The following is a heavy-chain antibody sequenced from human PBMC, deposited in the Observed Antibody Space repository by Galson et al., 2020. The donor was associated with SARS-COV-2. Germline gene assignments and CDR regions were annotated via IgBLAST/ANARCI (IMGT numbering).Heavy chain of an antibody. CDR3: ARDPGGYYCSSTSCYASGPYGMDV. Sequence: SVKVSCKASGGTFSSYAIRWVRQAPGQGLEWMGGIIHIFGTANYAQEFQGRVTITADESTSTAYMELSSLRSEDTAVYYCARDPGGYYCSSTSCYASGPYGMDVWGQGTTVTVSS. J-gene: IGHJ6*02. CDR1: GGTFSSYA. V-gene: IGHV1-69*13. D-gene: IGHD2-2*01. CDR2: IIHIFGTA.